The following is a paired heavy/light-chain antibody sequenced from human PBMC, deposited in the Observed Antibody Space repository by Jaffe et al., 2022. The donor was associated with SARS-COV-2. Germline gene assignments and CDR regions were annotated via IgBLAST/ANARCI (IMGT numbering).Heavy chain of an antibody. V-gene: IGHV5-51*01. CDR3: ASRSGDYDSSSYGAFDI. CDR1: GYSFTSYW. D-gene: IGHD3-22*01. J-gene: IGHJ3*02. CDR2: IYPGDSDT. Sequence: EVQLVQSGAEVKKPGESLKISCKGSGYSFTSYWVGWVRQMPGKGLQWMGIIYPGDSDTRYSPSFQGQVTISADKSISTAYLQWSRLKASDTAMYYCASRSGDYDSSSYGAFDIWGQGTMVTVSS.
Light chain of an antibody. CDR3: QQYNTWPPGYT. Sequence: EIVMTQSPATLSVSPGEGATLSCRASQSISYNLAWYQQKPGQAPRLLIYGASTRATGIPARFSGSGSGTEFTLTISSLQSEDFAVYYCQQYNTWPPGYTFGQGTKLEIK. V-gene: IGKV3-15*01. CDR2: GAS. CDR1: QSISYN. J-gene: IGKJ2*01.